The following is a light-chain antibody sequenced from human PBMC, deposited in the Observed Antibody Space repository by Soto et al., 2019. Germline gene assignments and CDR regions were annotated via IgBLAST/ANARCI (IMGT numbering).Light chain of an antibody. CDR3: QQANSFPWT. J-gene: IGKJ1*01. CDR1: KGISSW. V-gene: IGKV1-12*01. Sequence: DIQMTQSPSAVSASVGDRVTVTCRASKGISSWLAWYQQKPGKAPKLLIYGASSLQSGVPSRFSGSGSGTDFTLTISSLQPEDFATYFCQQANSFPWTFGQGTKVEIK. CDR2: GAS.